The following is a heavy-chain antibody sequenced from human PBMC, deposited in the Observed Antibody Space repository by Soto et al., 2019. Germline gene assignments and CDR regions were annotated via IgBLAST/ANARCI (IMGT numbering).Heavy chain of an antibody. J-gene: IGHJ6*02. D-gene: IGHD1-7*01. CDR3: AREPIQNSQYYYYGMDV. CDR2: INPSGGST. CDR1: GYTFTSCY. Sequence: GASVKVSCKASGYTFTSCYMHWVRQAPGQGLEWMGIINPSGGSTSYAQKFQGRVTMTRDTSTSTVYMELSSLRSEDTAVYHCAREPIQNSQYYYYGMDVWGQGTTVTVSS. V-gene: IGHV1-46*01.